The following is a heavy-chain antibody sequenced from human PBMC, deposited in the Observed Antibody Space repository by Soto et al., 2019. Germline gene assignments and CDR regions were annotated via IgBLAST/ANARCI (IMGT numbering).Heavy chain of an antibody. CDR1: GLTFSDCY. CDR3: ARVRFGEWGYAMDV. CDR2: ISSSGSSI. J-gene: IGHJ6*02. V-gene: IGHV3-11*01. D-gene: IGHD3-10*01. Sequence: QVQLVESGGGLVKPGRSLRLSCAASGLTFSDCYMNWIRQAPGKGLEWVSYISSSGSSINYAGSVKGRFTISRDNAKNSLYLQMNSLRAEDTAMYYCARVRFGEWGYAMDVWGQGTTVTVSS.